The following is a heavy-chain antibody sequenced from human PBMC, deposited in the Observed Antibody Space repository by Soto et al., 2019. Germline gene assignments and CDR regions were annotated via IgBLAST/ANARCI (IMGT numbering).Heavy chain of an antibody. CDR1: GGTFSSYT. V-gene: IGHV1-69*02. J-gene: IGHJ6*02. Sequence: SVKVSCKASGGTFSSYTISWVRQAPGQGLEWMGRIIPILGIANYAQKFQGRVTITADKSTSTAYMELSSLRSEDTAMYYCARRPYGSGHYYYYGMDVWGQGTTVTVS. CDR3: ARRPYGSGHYYYYGMDV. D-gene: IGHD3-10*01. CDR2: IIPILGIA.